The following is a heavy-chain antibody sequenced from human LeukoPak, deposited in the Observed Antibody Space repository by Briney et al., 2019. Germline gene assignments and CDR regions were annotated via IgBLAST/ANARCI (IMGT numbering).Heavy chain of an antibody. J-gene: IGHJ4*02. V-gene: IGHV5-51*01. CDR1: GYSFTNYW. Sequence: GESLQISCTGSGYSFTNYWIGWVRPMPGKGLEGMGIIYPGDSDTRYSPSFQGQVTISADKSISTAYLQWSSLKASDTAMYYCARRQGYYDSSGCFDYWGQGTLVTVSS. D-gene: IGHD3-22*01. CDR2: IYPGDSDT. CDR3: ARRQGYYDSSGCFDY.